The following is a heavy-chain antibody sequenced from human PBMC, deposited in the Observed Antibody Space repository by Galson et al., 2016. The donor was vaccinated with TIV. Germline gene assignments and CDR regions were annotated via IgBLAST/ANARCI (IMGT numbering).Heavy chain of an antibody. CDR1: GGSLSPYY. D-gene: IGHD2-2*03. CDR2: MYYNGNT. J-gene: IGHJ6*02. Sequence: TLSLTCTVSGGSLSPYYWTWIRQPPGKGLEWIGYMYYNGNTKYNPSLGSRITISVDMSTQKIPLKLNSVTAADTAVYYCARDGWVSVTPYGMDVWGQGTTATVSS. CDR3: ARDGWVSVTPYGMDV. V-gene: IGHV4-59*01.